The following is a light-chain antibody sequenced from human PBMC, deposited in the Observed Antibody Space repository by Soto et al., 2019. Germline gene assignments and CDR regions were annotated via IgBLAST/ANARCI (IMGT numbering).Light chain of an antibody. Sequence: NFMLTQPHSVSESPGKTVTISCTRSSGSISGNYVQWYQQRPGRSPTIVIYEGNQRPSGVPDRFSGSIDSTSNSASLTTSRLETEDEADYYCHSYDSSNQVFGGGTKLTVL. CDR1: SGSISGNY. CDR2: EGN. CDR3: HSYDSSNQV. V-gene: IGLV6-57*01. J-gene: IGLJ3*02.